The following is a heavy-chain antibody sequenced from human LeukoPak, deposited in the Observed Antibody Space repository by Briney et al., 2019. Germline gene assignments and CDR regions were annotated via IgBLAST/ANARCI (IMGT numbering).Heavy chain of an antibody. Sequence: SETVSLTCAVYGGSFSCYYCSWIRQPPGEGLEWIGEINHSGSTNYNPSLKSRVTISVDTSKNQFSLKLSSVTAADTAVYYCARGALTIFGYNYWGQGTLVTVSS. CDR3: ARGALTIFGYNY. CDR2: INHSGST. D-gene: IGHD3-3*01. CDR1: GGSFSCYY. J-gene: IGHJ4*02. V-gene: IGHV4-34*01.